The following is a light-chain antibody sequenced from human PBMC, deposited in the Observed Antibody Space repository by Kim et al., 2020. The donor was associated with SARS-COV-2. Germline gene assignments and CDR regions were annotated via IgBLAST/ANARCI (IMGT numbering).Light chain of an antibody. Sequence: SYELTQDPAVSVALGQTVRITCQGDSLRNYYASWYQQKPGQAPVLVFYGKNNRPSGIPDRFSGSSSGNTASLTITGAQAEDEADYYCNSRDSSDNHFVFGTGTEVTVL. CDR1: SLRNYY. V-gene: IGLV3-19*01. CDR3: NSRDSSDNHFV. CDR2: GKN. J-gene: IGLJ1*01.